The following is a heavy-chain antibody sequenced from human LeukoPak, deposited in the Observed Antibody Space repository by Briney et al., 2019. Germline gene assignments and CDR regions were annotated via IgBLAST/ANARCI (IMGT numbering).Heavy chain of an antibody. CDR1: GFTFSNAW. D-gene: IGHD1-26*01. CDR2: IYSGGST. Sequence: GGSLRLSCAASGFTFSNAWMSWVRQAPGKGLEWVSVIYSGGSTYYADSVKGRFTISRHNSKNTLYLQMNSLRAEDTAVYYCARVVGATRFQHWGQGTLVTVSS. J-gene: IGHJ1*01. V-gene: IGHV3-53*04. CDR3: ARVVGATRFQH.